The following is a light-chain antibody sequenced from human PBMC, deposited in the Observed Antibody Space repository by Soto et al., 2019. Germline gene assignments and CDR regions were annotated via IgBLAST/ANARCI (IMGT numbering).Light chain of an antibody. J-gene: IGLJ2*01. Sequence: QSVLTQPPSASGTPGQRVTISCSGSSSNIGSNTGNWYQQLPGTAPKLLIYSNNQRPSGVPDRFSGSKSGSSASLAISGLQSEDEAEYYCAAWDDSLHGTRFGAGTKLTFL. CDR1: SSNIGSNT. CDR3: AAWDDSLHGTR. CDR2: SNN. V-gene: IGLV1-44*01.